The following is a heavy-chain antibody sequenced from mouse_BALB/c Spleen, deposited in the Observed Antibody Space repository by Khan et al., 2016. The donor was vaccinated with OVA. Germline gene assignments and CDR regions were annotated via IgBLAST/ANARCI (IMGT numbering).Heavy chain of an antibody. CDR3: ARPSTATAMDY. D-gene: IGHD1-2*01. CDR1: GYTFTDYA. CDR2: ISTYYGDA. Sequence: QIQLVQSGAELVRPGVSVKISCKGSGYTFTDYAMHWVKQSHAKSLEWIGVISTYYGDASYNQKFKGKATMTVDKSSSTAYMELARLTSEDSAIYYCARPSTATAMDYWGQGTSVTVSS. V-gene: IGHV1S137*01. J-gene: IGHJ4*01.